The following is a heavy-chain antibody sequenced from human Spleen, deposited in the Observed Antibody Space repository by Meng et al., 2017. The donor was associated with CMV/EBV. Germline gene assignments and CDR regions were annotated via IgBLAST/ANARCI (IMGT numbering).Heavy chain of an antibody. D-gene: IGHD3-22*01. CDR3: ARDRHYDTSPPSDFDY. Sequence: ASVKVSCKASGGTFSSYAISWVRQAPGQGLEWMGWISAYNGNTNYAQKLQGRVTMTTDTSTSTAYMELRSLTSDDTAVYYCARDRHYDTSPPSDFDYWGQGTLVTVSS. CDR1: GGTFSSYA. CDR2: ISAYNGNT. V-gene: IGHV1-18*01. J-gene: IGHJ4*02.